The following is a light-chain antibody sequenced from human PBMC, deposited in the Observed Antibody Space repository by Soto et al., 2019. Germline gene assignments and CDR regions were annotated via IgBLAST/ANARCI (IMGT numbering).Light chain of an antibody. CDR1: QSLLNSDRKTY. V-gene: IGKV2-29*03. Sequence: DIVMTQTPLSLSVTPGQPASISCKSSQSLLNSDRKTYLYWYLEKPGQPPQLLIYAVSNRFSGGTDSFSGSGSWTDLTLTISRVEAEDVGVYYGMQGEDLPYTVGQGTKLEI. J-gene: IGKJ2*01. CDR3: MQGEDLPYT. CDR2: AVS.